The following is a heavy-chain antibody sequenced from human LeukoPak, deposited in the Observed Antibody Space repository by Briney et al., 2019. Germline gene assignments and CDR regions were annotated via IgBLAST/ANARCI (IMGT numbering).Heavy chain of an antibody. D-gene: IGHD3-9*01. CDR3: ARYFDWPWAFDV. V-gene: IGHV4-61*01. CDR2: IYYNGNS. CDR1: GDSVSSPTYH. Sequence: PSETLSLTCTVSGDSVSSPTYHWSWIRQPPGKGLEWIGSIYYNGNSNYSPSLKSRVTISVDTSKNQFSLKVTSLTAADTAVYYCARYFDWPWAFDVWGPGIKVTVSS. J-gene: IGHJ3*01.